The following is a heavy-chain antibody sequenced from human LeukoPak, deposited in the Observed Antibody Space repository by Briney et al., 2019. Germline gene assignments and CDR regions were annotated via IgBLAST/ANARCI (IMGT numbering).Heavy chain of an antibody. CDR3: ARVRGLVDY. J-gene: IGHJ4*02. CDR2: INHSGST. D-gene: IGHD3-16*01. CDR1: GGSFSGYY. V-gene: IGHV4-34*01. Sequence: SETLSLTCAVYGGSFSGYYWSWIREPPGKGLEWIGEINHSGSTNYNPSLKSRVTISVDTSKNQFSLKLSSVTAADTAVYYCARVRGLVDYWGQGTLVTVSS.